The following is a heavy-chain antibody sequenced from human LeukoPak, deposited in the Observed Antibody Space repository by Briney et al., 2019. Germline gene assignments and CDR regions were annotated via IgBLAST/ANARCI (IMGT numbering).Heavy chain of an antibody. CDR2: INHSGST. CDR1: GGSFSGYY. Sequence: SETLSVTCAVYGGSFSGYYWSWIRQPPGKGLEWIGEINHSGSTNYNPSLKSRVTISVDTSKNQFSLKLSSVTAADAAFYYRAKNAYDILTGYYRDYWGQGTLVTVSS. V-gene: IGHV4-34*01. CDR3: AKNAYDILTGYYRDY. D-gene: IGHD3-9*01. J-gene: IGHJ4*02.